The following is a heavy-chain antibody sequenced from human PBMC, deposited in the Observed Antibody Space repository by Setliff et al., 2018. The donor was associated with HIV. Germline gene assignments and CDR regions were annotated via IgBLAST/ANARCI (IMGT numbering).Heavy chain of an antibody. CDR1: GFTFSTYG. D-gene: IGHD1-26*01. J-gene: IGHJ4*02. Sequence: PGGSLRLSCAASGFTFSTYGMHWVRQAPGKGLEWLAVIWYDGSNKYYADSVKGRFTISRDNSKNTLYLQMNSLRAEDTAVYYCAKDFRDYVGKFDYWGQGTLVTVSS. CDR3: AKDFRDYVGKFDY. CDR2: IWYDGSNK. V-gene: IGHV3-33*06.